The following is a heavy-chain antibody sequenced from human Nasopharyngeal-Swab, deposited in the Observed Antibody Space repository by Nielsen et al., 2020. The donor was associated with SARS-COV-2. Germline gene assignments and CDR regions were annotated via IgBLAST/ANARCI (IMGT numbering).Heavy chain of an antibody. Sequence: GESLKISCKGSGYSFTSYWIGWVRQMPGKGLEWMGIIYPGDSDTRYSPSFQGQVTISADKSISTAYLQWSSLKASDTAMYYCARVFVVVPAAMGLSGWFDPWGQGTLVTVSS. D-gene: IGHD2-2*01. J-gene: IGHJ5*02. V-gene: IGHV5-51*01. CDR1: GYSFTSYW. CDR2: IYPGDSDT. CDR3: ARVFVVVPAAMGLSGWFDP.